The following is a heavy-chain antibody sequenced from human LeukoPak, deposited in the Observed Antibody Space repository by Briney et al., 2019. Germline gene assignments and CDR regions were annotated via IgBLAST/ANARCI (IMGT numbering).Heavy chain of an antibody. CDR1: GFTFSSYG. V-gene: IGHV3-53*01. Sequence: GGSLRLSCTASGFTFSSYGMHWVRQAPGKGLERVSVIYSGGSTYYADSVKGRFTISRDNSKNTLYLQMNSLRAEDTAVYYCARDQGYDSSGYQRRDAFDIWGQGTMVTVSS. CDR3: ARDQGYDSSGYQRRDAFDI. CDR2: IYSGGST. J-gene: IGHJ3*02. D-gene: IGHD3-22*01.